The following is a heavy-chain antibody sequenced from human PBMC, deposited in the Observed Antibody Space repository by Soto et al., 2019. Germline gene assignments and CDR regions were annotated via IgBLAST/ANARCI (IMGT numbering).Heavy chain of an antibody. CDR1: GGSISSYY. Sequence: SETLSLTCTVSGGSISSYYWSWIRQPPGKGLEWIGYIYYSGSTNYNPSLKSRVTISVDTSKNQFSLKLSSVTAADTAVYYCASTQLGYCSGGSCQNWFDPWGQGTLVTVS. V-gene: IGHV4-59*01. CDR2: IYYSGST. J-gene: IGHJ5*02. CDR3: ASTQLGYCSGGSCQNWFDP. D-gene: IGHD2-15*01.